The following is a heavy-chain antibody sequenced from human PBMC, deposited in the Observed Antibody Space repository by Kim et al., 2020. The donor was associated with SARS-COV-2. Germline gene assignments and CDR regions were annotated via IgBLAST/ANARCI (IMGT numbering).Heavy chain of an antibody. Sequence: SETLSLTCAVYGGSFSGYYWSWIRQPPGKGLEWIGEINHSGSTNYNPSLKSRVTISVDTSKNQFSLKLSSVTAADTAVYYCARVRRLPSLFGGPRNWFDPVGQGTLVTVSS. CDR1: GGSFSGYY. D-gene: IGHD3-10*02. CDR2: INHSGST. CDR3: ARVRRLPSLFGGPRNWFDP. V-gene: IGHV4-34*01. J-gene: IGHJ5*02.